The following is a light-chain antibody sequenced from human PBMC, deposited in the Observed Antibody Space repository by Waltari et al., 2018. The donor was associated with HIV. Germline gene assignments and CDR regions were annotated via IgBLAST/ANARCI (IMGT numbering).Light chain of an antibody. Sequence: SVLTQPPSVSAAPGQKATISCSGSSPNIGNNYVSWFQQLPGAAPRFLIYDNNQRPSGVPDRFSGSRSGTSATLGVSGLQPGDEADYYCGTWDTSLDAGVFGGGTKLTVL. V-gene: IGLV1-51*01. CDR3: GTWDTSLDAGV. CDR2: DNN. J-gene: IGLJ3*02. CDR1: SPNIGNNY.